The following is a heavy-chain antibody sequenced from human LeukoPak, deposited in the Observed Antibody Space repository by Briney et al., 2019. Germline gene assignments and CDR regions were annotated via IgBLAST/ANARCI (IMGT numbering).Heavy chain of an antibody. CDR1: GGSFSGYY. CDR2: INHSGST. Sequence: SETLSLTCAVYGGSFSGYYWSWIRQPPGKGLEWIGEINHSGSTNYNPSLKSRVTISVDTSKNQFSLKLSSVTAADTAVYYCARQLMVYAPSNWFDPWGQGTLVTVSS. D-gene: IGHD2-8*01. CDR3: ARQLMVYAPSNWFDP. J-gene: IGHJ5*02. V-gene: IGHV4-34*01.